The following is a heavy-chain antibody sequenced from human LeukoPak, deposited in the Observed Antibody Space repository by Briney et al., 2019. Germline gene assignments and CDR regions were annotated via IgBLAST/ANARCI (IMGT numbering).Heavy chain of an antibody. J-gene: IGHJ4*02. CDR3: AKDGLAEAGAPPFDY. Sequence: SGGSLRLSCAASGFTFSSYAMSWVRQAPGKGLEWVSAISGSGGSTYYADSVKGRFTISRDNSKNTLYLQMNSLRAEDTAVYYCAKDGLAEAGAPPFDYWGQGTLVTVSS. D-gene: IGHD6-13*01. V-gene: IGHV3-23*01. CDR1: GFTFSSYA. CDR2: ISGSGGST.